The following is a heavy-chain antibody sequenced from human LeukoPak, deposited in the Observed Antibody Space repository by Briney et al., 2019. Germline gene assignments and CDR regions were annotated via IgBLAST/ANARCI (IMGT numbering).Heavy chain of an antibody. D-gene: IGHD3-22*01. CDR3: AREGDYYDSSGYGSFDY. CDR2: ISSSSSYI. Sequence: GGSLRLSCAASGFTFSSYSMNWIRQAPGKGLEWVSSISSSSSYIYYADSVKGRFTISRDNAKNSLYLQMNSLRAEDTAVYYCAREGDYYDSSGYGSFDYWGQGTLVTVSS. J-gene: IGHJ4*02. CDR1: GFTFSSYS. V-gene: IGHV3-21*01.